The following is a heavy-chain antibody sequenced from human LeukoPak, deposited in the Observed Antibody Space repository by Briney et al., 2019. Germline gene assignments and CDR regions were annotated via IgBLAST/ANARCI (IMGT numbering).Heavy chain of an antibody. CDR3: ARGVGVVAAPKRRGPGYYYMDV. Sequence: SETLSLTCAVYGGSYSGYYWSWIRQPPGKGLEWIGEINHSGSTNYNPSLKSRVTISVDTSKNQFSLKLSSVTAADTAVYYCARGVGVVAAPKRRGPGYYYMDVWGKGTTVTVSS. D-gene: IGHD2-15*01. J-gene: IGHJ6*03. CDR1: GGSYSGYY. V-gene: IGHV4-34*01. CDR2: INHSGST.